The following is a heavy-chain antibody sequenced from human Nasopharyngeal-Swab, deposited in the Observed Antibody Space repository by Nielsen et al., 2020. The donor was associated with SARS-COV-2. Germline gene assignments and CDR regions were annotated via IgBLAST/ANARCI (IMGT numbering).Heavy chain of an antibody. J-gene: IGHJ4*02. Sequence: GESLKISCAASGFTFSSYSMNWVRQAPGKGLEWVSSISSSSGYIYYADSVKGRFTISRDNAKNSLYLQMNSLRAEDTAVYYCARGGVAVATKDWGQGTLVTVSS. D-gene: IGHD5-12*01. V-gene: IGHV3-21*01. CDR1: GFTFSSYS. CDR3: ARGGVAVATKD. CDR2: ISSSSGYI.